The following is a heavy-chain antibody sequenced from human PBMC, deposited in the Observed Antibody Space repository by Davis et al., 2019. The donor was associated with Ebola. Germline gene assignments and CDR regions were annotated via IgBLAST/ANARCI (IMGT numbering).Heavy chain of an antibody. V-gene: IGHV5-51*01. Sequence: GESLKISCETSGFTFTKSWIGWVRQMPGKGPEWMGIIYPGDSDIKYNPSFQGQVTISADKSITTAYLQWSSLKASDTAIYYCAKSEGNSWGYYYYNMDVWGQGTTVTVSS. D-gene: IGHD6-13*01. CDR3: AKSEGNSWGYYYYNMDV. J-gene: IGHJ6*02. CDR2: IYPGDSDI. CDR1: GFTFTKSW.